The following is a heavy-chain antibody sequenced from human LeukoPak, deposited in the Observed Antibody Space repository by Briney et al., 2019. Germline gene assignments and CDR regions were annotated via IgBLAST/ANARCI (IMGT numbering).Heavy chain of an antibody. V-gene: IGHV4-59*08. CDR2: ISYSGST. Sequence: PSETLSLTCTVSGGSISSYYWSWIRRPPGKGLEWIGYISYSGSTYYNPSLKSRVTISVDTSKSQFSLKLSSVTAADTAVYYCARLGDSTSRLYYFDYWGQGTLVTVSS. D-gene: IGHD6-6*01. J-gene: IGHJ4*02. CDR1: GGSISSYY. CDR3: ARLGDSTSRLYYFDY.